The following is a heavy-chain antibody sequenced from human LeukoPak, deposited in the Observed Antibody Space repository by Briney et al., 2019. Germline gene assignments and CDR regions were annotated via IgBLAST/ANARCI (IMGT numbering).Heavy chain of an antibody. D-gene: IGHD3-9*01. CDR3: AKSTYVDYPCCLDY. CDR2: ISFHGTDS. Sequence: GGSLRLSCAASGFTFISYAIHWVRQAPGKGLEWVAVISFHGTDSFYADSVKGRFTISRDNSKNTLYLQMSSLRAEDMAVYYCAKSTYVDYPCCLDYWGQGTLVTVSS. V-gene: IGHV3-30*04. CDR1: GFTFISYA. J-gene: IGHJ4*02.